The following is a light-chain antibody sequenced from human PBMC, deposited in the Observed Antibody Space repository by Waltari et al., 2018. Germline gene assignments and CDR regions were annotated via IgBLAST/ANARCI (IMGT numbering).Light chain of an antibody. CDR3: QQRSNWPPGYT. V-gene: IGKV3-11*01. Sequence: EIVLTQSPATLSLSPGARATLSSRASQRVRSYLAWYQQKPGQAPRLPIYDSSNRATGIPARFSGSGSGTDFTLTISSLEPEDFAVYYCQQRSNWPPGYTFGQGTKLEIK. CDR2: DSS. J-gene: IGKJ2*01. CDR1: QRVRSY.